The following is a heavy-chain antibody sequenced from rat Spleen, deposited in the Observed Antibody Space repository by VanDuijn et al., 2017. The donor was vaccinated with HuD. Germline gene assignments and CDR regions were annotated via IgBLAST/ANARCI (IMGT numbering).Heavy chain of an antibody. CDR3: TSPFRWFAY. CDR1: GFSLTSNG. Sequence: QVQLKESGPGLVQPSQTLSLTCTVSGFSLTSNGVSWVRQPPGKGLEWMGGIWGDGSTNYNSALKSRLSISRDTSKSQVFLEMNSLQTEDTAIYFCTSPFRWFAYWGQGTLVTVSS. V-gene: IGHV2-13*01. J-gene: IGHJ3*01. CDR2: IWGDGST.